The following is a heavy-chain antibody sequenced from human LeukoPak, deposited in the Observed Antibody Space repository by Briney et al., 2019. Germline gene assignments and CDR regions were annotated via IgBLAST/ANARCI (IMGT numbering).Heavy chain of an antibody. J-gene: IGHJ4*02. CDR1: GFTFSNYA. V-gene: IGHV3-23*01. Sequence: GGSLRLSCAAYGFTFSNYALSWVRHAPGQGLEWVSAISDSGGNTYYAASVKGRFTISRDNSKNTVHLQMNSLRAEDTAVYYCAKGPTWPPWDWGQGTLVTVSS. CDR3: AKGPTWPPWD. CDR2: ISDSGGNT. D-gene: IGHD7-27*01.